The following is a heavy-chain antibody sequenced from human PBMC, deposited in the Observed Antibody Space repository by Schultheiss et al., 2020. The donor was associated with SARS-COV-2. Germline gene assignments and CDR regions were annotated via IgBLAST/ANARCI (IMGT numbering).Heavy chain of an antibody. CDR1: GGSISSYY. Sequence: SETLSLTCTVSGGSISSYYWSWIRQPPGKGLEWIGYIYYSGSTNYNPSLKSRVTISVDTSKNQFSLKLSSVTAADTAVYYCARHGNSSSSHDAFDIWGQGTMGTVSS. D-gene: IGHD6-6*01. V-gene: IGHV4-59*08. CDR2: IYYSGST. CDR3: ARHGNSSSSHDAFDI. J-gene: IGHJ3*02.